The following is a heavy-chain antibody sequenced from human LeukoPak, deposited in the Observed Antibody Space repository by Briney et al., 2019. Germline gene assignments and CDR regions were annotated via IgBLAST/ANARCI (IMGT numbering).Heavy chain of an antibody. Sequence: SETLSHTCAVYGGSFSGYYWSWIRQPPGKGLEWIGEINHSGSTNYNPSLKSRFTISVDTSKNQFSLKLSSVTAADTAVYYCARLHRVAAAVFWFDPWGQGTLVTVSS. CDR1: GGSFSGYY. D-gene: IGHD6-13*01. J-gene: IGHJ5*02. V-gene: IGHV4-34*01. CDR2: INHSGST. CDR3: ARLHRVAAAVFWFDP.